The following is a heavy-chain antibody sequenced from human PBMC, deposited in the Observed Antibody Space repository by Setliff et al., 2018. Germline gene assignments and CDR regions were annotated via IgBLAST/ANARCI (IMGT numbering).Heavy chain of an antibody. J-gene: IGHJ4*02. V-gene: IGHV3-7*01. CDR3: ATSDWYAAFDH. CDR2: IKQDESEK. CDR1: GFTFTNYW. Sequence: PEGSLRLSCAASGFTFTNYWINWVRQAPGKGLEWAANIKQDESEKHYVGSVKGRFTISRDNARNSVYLQMNSLRAEDAAVYYCATSDWYAAFDHWGQGTQVTVSS. D-gene: IGHD6-19*01.